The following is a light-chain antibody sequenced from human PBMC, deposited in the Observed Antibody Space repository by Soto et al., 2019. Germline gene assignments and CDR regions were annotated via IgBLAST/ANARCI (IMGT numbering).Light chain of an antibody. V-gene: IGLV2-14*03. CDR1: SSDVGGYDY. CDR3: SSYTSISTRL. Sequence: QSALTQPASVSGAPGQSITISCTGTSSDVGGYDYVSWYQQHPGKAPKLIIYGVNNRPSGVSDRFSASKSGNTASLSISGLQAEDEADYYCSSYTSISTRLFGGGTKLTVL. CDR2: GVN. J-gene: IGLJ2*01.